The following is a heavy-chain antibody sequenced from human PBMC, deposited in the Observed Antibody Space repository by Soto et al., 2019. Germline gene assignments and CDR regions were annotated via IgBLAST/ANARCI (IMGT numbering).Heavy chain of an antibody. Sequence: ASVKVSCKASGYTFTGYYMHWVRQAPGQGLEWMGWIDPDSGGTNYAQKFQGRVTMTRDTSITTAYMELTRLKSDDTAVYYCAKNLLVTLSDGFEIWGQGTMVTVSS. CDR2: IDPDSGGT. CDR3: AKNLLVTLSDGFEI. D-gene: IGHD3-10*02. CDR1: GYTFTGYY. J-gene: IGHJ3*02. V-gene: IGHV1-2*02.